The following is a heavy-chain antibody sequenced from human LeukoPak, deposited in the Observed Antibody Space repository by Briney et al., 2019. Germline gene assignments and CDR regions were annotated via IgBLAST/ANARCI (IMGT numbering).Heavy chain of an antibody. J-gene: IGHJ3*02. CDR2: IDPSGGST. CDR1: GYTFTSYY. CDR3: ARGSVDTKVDI. V-gene: IGHV1-46*01. D-gene: IGHD2-8*01. Sequence: ASVKVSCKASGYTFTSYYIHWVRQAPGQGLEWMGMIDPSGGSTTYAQKFQGRVTMTRDTSTSTVYMELSSLRSEDTAVYYCARGSVDTKVDIWGQGTMVTVSS.